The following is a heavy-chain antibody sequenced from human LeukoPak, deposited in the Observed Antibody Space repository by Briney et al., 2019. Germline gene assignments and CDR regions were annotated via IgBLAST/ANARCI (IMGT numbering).Heavy chain of an antibody. CDR1: GGSISSYY. V-gene: IGHV4-59*01. Sequence: PSETLSLTCTVSGGSISSYYWSWIRQPPGKGLEWIGYIYYSGSTNYNPSLKSRVNISVDTSKNQFSLKLSSVTAADTAVYYCARDRSGYQKGFFDYWGQGTLVTVSS. D-gene: IGHD3-22*01. CDR3: ARDRSGYQKGFFDY. CDR2: IYYSGST. J-gene: IGHJ4*02.